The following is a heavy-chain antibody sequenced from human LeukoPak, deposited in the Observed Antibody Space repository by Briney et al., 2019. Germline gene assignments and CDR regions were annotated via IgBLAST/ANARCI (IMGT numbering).Heavy chain of an antibody. D-gene: IGHD3-10*01. CDR3: VRDKMVRGASDY. CDR2: IYRGGST. J-gene: IGHJ4*02. CDR1: GFPDSGKY. Sequence: GGPVTLPCAAWGFPDSGKYMRGFRQPPGRGLEGVSVIYRGGSTYYAHSVKGGFIISRDNSKNTLYLQMNGLRAEDTAVYYCVRDKMVRGASDYCGEGKLVTVSS. V-gene: IGHV3-53*01.